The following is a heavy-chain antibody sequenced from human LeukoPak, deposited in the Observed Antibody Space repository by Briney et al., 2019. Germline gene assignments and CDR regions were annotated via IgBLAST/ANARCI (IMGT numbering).Heavy chain of an antibody. D-gene: IGHD3-16*01. Sequence: KPSETLSLTCTVSDDSITTYYWSWIRQPPGKGLEWIGYIYHSGSIKYNPSLKSRVTISIDTSKNQFSLKLNSVTAADTAMYYCASGGGVFWLGPWGQGTLVTVSS. J-gene: IGHJ5*02. CDR3: ASGGGVFWLGP. CDR1: DDSITTYY. CDR2: IYHSGSI. V-gene: IGHV4-4*09.